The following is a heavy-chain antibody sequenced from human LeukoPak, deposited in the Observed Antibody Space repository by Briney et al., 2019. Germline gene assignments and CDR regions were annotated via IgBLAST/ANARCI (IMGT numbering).Heavy chain of an antibody. J-gene: IGHJ4*02. V-gene: IGHV3-33*01. CDR1: GFTFSSYG. CDR2: IWYDGSNK. Sequence: PGGSLRLSCAASGFTFSSYGMHWVRQAPGKGLEWVAVIWYDGSNKYYADSVKGRFTISRDNSKNTLYLQMNSLRAEDTAVYYCARDRLERNYYGSGDGIDYWGQGTLVTVSS. D-gene: IGHD3-10*01. CDR3: ARDRLERNYYGSGDGIDY.